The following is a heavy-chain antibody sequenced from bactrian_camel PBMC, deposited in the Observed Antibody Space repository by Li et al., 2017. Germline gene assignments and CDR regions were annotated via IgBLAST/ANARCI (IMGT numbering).Heavy chain of an antibody. V-gene: IGHV3S55*01. CDR2: IRSDGTT. Sequence: VQLVESGGGSVQAGGSLRLSCTASGFTFDGSAMAWYRQGSGNECHVVSAIRSDGTTYYADSVKGRFTISTDNAEKTVSLQMTNLKEEDTAMYYCAADGLLTPEGCSLAGPGVYSYWGQGTQVTVS. CDR1: GFTFDGSA. D-gene: IGHD6*01. J-gene: IGHJ4*01. CDR3: AADGLLTPEGCSLAGPGVYSY.